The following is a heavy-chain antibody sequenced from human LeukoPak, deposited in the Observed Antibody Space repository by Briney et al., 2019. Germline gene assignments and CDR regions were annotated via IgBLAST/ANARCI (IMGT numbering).Heavy chain of an antibody. CDR2: IYYSGST. Sequence: SETLSLTCAVYGGSFSGYYWSWIRQPPGKGLEWIGYIYYSGSTYYNPSLKSRVTISVDTSKNQFSLKLSSVTAADTAVYYCARDDGYAAEHYAFDIWGQGTMVTVSS. J-gene: IGHJ3*02. CDR3: ARDDGYAAEHYAFDI. CDR1: GGSFSGYY. V-gene: IGHV4-30-4*08. D-gene: IGHD3-3*02.